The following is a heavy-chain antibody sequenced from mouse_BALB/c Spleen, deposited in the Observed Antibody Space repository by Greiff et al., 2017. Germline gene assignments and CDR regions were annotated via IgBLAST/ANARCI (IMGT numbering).Heavy chain of an antibody. J-gene: IGHJ2*01. CDR3: ARHSPLYDDYDRAYYRDY. CDR2: ISSGGGST. Sequence: EVQRVESGGGLVKPGGSLKLSCAASGFAFSSYDMSWVRQTPEKRLEWVAYISSGGGSTYYPDTVKGRFTISRDNAKNTLYLQMSSLKSEDTAMYYCARHSPLYDDYDRAYYRDYWGQGTTLTVSS. CDR1: GFAFSSYD. V-gene: IGHV5-12-1*01. D-gene: IGHD2-4*01.